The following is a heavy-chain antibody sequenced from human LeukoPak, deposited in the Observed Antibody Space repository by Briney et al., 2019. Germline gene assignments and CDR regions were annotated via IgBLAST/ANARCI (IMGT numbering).Heavy chain of an antibody. CDR3: ARAGGYGGYVDFDY. V-gene: IGHV3-64*01. J-gene: IGHJ4*02. D-gene: IGHD5-12*01. CDR2: ISSNGDNT. CDR1: GFTFSSYA. Sequence: GGSLRLSCAASGFTFSSYAMHWVRQAPGKGLEYVSGISSNGDNTYYANSVKGRFTISRDNSKNTLYLQMGSLRAEDMAVYYCARAGGYGGYVDFDYWGQGNLVTVSS.